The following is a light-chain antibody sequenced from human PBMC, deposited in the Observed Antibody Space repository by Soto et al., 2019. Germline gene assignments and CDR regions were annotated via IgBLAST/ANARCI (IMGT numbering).Light chain of an antibody. V-gene: IGKV1-9*01. Sequence: DIQMTQSPSSLSASVGNRVTITCRASQGISTYLAWYQQKPGKAPKLLIYAASTLQSGVPSRFSGSGSGTDFTLTISSLEPEDSAVYYCQQRNIWPPVTFGHGTRLEIK. CDR2: AAS. CDR1: QGISTY. CDR3: QQRNIWPPVT. J-gene: IGKJ5*01.